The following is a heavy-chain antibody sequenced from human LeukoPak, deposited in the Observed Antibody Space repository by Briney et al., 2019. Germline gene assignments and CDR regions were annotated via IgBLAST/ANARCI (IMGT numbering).Heavy chain of an antibody. V-gene: IGHV1-69*06. J-gene: IGHJ3*02. D-gene: IGHD6-19*01. CDR3: ASLAGRIAVAGTAFDI. CDR2: IIPIFGTA. CDR1: GGTFSSYA. Sequence: GASVKVSCKASGGTFSSYAISWVRQAPGQGLEWMGGIIPIFGTANYAQKFQGRVTITADKSTSTAYMELSSLRSEDTAVYYCASLAGRIAVAGTAFDIWGHGTMVTVSS.